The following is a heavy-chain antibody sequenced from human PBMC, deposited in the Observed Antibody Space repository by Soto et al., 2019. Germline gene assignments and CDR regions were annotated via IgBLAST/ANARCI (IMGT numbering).Heavy chain of an antibody. CDR2: INSDGSST. CDR3: ARVSPIAAAGLWGLLSFDY. CDR1: GFTFSSYW. V-gene: IGHV3-74*01. Sequence: PGGSLRLSCAASGFTFSSYWMHWVRQAPGKGLVWVSRINSDGSSTSYADSVKGRFTISRDNAKNTLYLQMNSLRAEDTAVYYCARVSPIAAAGLWGLLSFDYWGQGTLVTVSS. D-gene: IGHD6-13*01. J-gene: IGHJ4*02.